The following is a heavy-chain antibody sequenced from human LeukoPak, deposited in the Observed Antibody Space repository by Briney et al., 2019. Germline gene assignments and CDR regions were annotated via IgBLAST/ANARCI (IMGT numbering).Heavy chain of an antibody. V-gene: IGHV4-38-2*02. CDR1: GYSISSGYY. Sequence: PSETLSLTCIVSGYSISSGYYWGWIRQPPGKGLEWIGSIYHGGSTSYNPSLKSRVTISVDTSKNQFSLKLSSVTAADTALYYCAREDSTSSHWFDPWGQGTLVTVSS. J-gene: IGHJ5*02. CDR2: IYHGGST. CDR3: AREDSTSSHWFDP. D-gene: IGHD6-6*01.